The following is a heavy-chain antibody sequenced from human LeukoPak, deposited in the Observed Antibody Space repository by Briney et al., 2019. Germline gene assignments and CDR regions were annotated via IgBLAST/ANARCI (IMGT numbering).Heavy chain of an antibody. J-gene: IGHJ4*02. D-gene: IGHD3-10*01. Sequence: ASVKVSCKASGHTFTSYGIRGVRQAPGEGLEWMAWISAYNGNTNYAQKLQGRVTMTTDTSTSTAYMELRSLRSDDTAVYYCARETGELPYYSDYWGQGTLVTVSS. V-gene: IGHV1-18*01. CDR1: GHTFTSYG. CDR2: ISAYNGNT. CDR3: ARETGELPYYSDY.